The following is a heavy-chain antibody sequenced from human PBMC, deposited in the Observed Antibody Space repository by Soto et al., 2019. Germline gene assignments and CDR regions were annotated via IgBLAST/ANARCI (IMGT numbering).Heavy chain of an antibody. J-gene: IGHJ4*02. D-gene: IGHD3-9*01. Sequence: SETLSLTCSVSGDSINSDKYYWGWIRQPPGKGLEWIGSIYFRGNTYYNPSLQTRVTISLDKSKSQLSLKLNPVTAADSAVYFCARLEGLATIPYYFDFWGQGALVTVSS. CDR1: GDSINSDKYY. V-gene: IGHV4-39*01. CDR3: ARLEGLATIPYYFDF. CDR2: IYFRGNT.